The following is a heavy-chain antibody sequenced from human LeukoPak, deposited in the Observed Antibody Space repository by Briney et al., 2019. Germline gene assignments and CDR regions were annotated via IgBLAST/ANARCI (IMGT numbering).Heavy chain of an antibody. V-gene: IGHV1-18*04. D-gene: IGHD1-26*01. CDR3: VRAAEGSYYHQRDY. J-gene: IGHJ4*02. CDR1: GYTFTSNY. Sequence: GASVKVSCKASGYTFTSNYIHWVRQAPGQGLEWMGWISAYNGNTNYAQKLQGRVTMTTDTSTSTAYMELRSLRSDDTAVYYCVRAAEGSYYHQRDYWGQGTLVTVSS. CDR2: ISAYNGNT.